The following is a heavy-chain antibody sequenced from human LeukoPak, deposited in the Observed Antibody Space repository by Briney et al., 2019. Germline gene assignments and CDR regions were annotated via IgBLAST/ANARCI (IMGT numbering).Heavy chain of an antibody. Sequence: SETLSLTCAVSGGSFSGYYWRWIGQPPGKGLGWIGEINHSGSSSYNPSLKSRVSISVDTSKNQFSLKLSSVTAADVVVYYCARVSDVVAYGMDVRGQGATVTVSS. CDR2: INHSGSS. J-gene: IGHJ6*02. CDR3: ARVSDVVAYGMDV. CDR1: GGSFSGYY. V-gene: IGHV4-34*01. D-gene: IGHD2-15*01.